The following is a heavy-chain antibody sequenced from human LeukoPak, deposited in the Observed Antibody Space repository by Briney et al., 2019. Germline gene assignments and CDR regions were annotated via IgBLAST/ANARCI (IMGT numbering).Heavy chain of an antibody. CDR1: GGSISSSYH. CDR2: IHYSGST. D-gene: IGHD6-6*01. CDR3: VNSSSSGGLDY. J-gene: IGHJ4*02. V-gene: IGHV4-39*07. Sequence: SETLSLTCTVSGGSISSSYHWGWIRQPPGKGLEWIGSIHYSGSTYYNPSLKSRVTISLDTSKNKLSLRLPSVTAADTAVYYCVNSSSSGGLDYWGQGTLVTVSS.